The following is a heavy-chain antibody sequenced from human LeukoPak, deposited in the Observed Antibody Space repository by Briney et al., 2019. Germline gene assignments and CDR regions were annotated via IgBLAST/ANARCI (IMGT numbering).Heavy chain of an antibody. D-gene: IGHD6-19*01. Sequence: PGESLRLSCSASGFNVSSNYMSWVRQAPGKGLAWVSVMYSGGSTYYADSVKGRFIFSRDNSKNTLYLQMNSLRAEDTALYYCARATGITVAPKYWGQGTLVTVSS. J-gene: IGHJ4*02. CDR3: ARATGITVAPKY. V-gene: IGHV3-66*01. CDR2: MYSGGST. CDR1: GFNVSSNY.